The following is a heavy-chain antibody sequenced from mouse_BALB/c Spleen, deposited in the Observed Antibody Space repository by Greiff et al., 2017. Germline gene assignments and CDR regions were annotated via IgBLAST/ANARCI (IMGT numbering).Heavy chain of an antibody. D-gene: IGHD3-2*01. V-gene: IGHV1-7*01. Sequence: VQLQQSGAELAKPGASVKMSCKASGYTFTSYWMHWVKQRPGQGLEWIGYINPSTGYTEYNQKFKDKATLTADKSSSTAYMQLSSLTSEDSAVYYCATLDSSGSYAMDYWGQGTSVTVSS. CDR2: INPSTGYT. CDR3: ATLDSSGSYAMDY. J-gene: IGHJ4*01. CDR1: GYTFTSYW.